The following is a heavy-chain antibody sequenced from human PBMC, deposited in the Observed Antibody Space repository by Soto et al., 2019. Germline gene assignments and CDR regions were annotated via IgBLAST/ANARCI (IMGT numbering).Heavy chain of an antibody. CDR1: GGSISSYY. CDR3: ARHNYGSGSTYFDY. CDR2: IYYSGST. V-gene: IGHV4-59*08. J-gene: IGHJ4*02. D-gene: IGHD3-10*01. Sequence: QVQLQESGPGLVKPSETLSLTCTVSGGSISSYYWSWIRQPPGKGLEWIGYIYYSGSTNYNPSLKSRVTLAVDTSKNQVSLKLNSMTAADTAVYYCARHNYGSGSTYFDYWGQGTLVTVSS.